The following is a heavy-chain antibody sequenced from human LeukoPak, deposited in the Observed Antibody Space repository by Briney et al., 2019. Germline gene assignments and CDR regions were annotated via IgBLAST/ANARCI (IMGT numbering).Heavy chain of an antibody. J-gene: IGHJ4*02. Sequence: PSETLSLTCTVSGGSISSGSYYWSWIRQPAGKGLEWIGRIYTSGSTNYNPSLKSRVTISVDTSKNQFSLKLSSVTAAATGVYYCARRITMFRPTYSYDSSGYLDYWGQGTLVTVSP. CDR3: ARRITMFRPTYSYDSSGYLDY. D-gene: IGHD3-22*01. V-gene: IGHV4-61*02. CDR2: IYTSGST. CDR1: GGSISSGSYY.